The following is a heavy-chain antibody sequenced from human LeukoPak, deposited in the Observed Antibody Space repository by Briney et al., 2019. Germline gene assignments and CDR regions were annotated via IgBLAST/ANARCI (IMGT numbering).Heavy chain of an antibody. CDR1: GFTFTNYG. Sequence: PGGSLRLSCAVSGFTFTNYGVHWARQAPGKGLEWVAFIRDDGINKYYGASVKGLFTISRNNSKNTLYLQMNSLRGEDTAVYYGAKDREVGAFGEFDYWGQGTLVTVSS. J-gene: IGHJ4*02. CDR3: AKDREVGAFGEFDY. CDR2: IRDDGINK. V-gene: IGHV3-30*02. D-gene: IGHD3-16*01.